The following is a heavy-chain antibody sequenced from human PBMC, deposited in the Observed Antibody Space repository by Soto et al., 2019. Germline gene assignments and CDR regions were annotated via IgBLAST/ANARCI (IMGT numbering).Heavy chain of an antibody. V-gene: IGHV1-69*05. CDR3: ARGTYDWNDEDTPGSSGMDV. CDR2: IIPIFGTA. J-gene: IGHJ6*02. CDR1: GCTFSSYA. Sequence: QVQLVQSGAEVKKPGSSVKVSCKASGCTFSSYAISWVRQAPGQGLEWMGGIIPIFGTANYEQKFQGRVKITTDEYTSTAYREMSRLRAENTAVYYCARGTYDWNDEDTPGSSGMDVWGQGTTVTVSS. D-gene: IGHD1-1*01.